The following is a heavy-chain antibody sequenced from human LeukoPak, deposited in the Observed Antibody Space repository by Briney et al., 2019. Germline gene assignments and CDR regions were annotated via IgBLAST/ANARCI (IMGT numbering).Heavy chain of an antibody. CDR3: ARLKVAMVRGVPYFDY. CDR1: GGAINNDDYY. CDR2: ISYSGST. D-gene: IGHD3-10*01. V-gene: IGHV4-39*01. J-gene: IGHJ4*02. Sequence: SGTLSLTCTVTGGAINNDDYYWSWIRQPPGKGLEWIGIISYSGSTRYSPSLSSRVSISVDTSKNQFSLRLTSVTAADTALYYCARLKVAMVRGVPYFDYWGQGALVTVSS.